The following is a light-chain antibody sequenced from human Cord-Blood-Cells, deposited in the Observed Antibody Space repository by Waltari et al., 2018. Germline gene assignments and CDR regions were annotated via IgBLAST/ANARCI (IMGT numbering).Light chain of an antibody. J-gene: IGLJ3*02. CDR2: EVS. CDR1: SRDVGSYNL. CDR3: CSYAGSSTWV. V-gene: IGLV2-23*02. Sequence: QSALTQPASVSGSPGQSITIYCTGTSRDVGSYNLASWYQQHPGKAPKLMIYEVSKRPSGVSNRFSGSKSGNTASLTISGLQAEDEADYYCCSYAGSSTWVFGGGTKLTVL.